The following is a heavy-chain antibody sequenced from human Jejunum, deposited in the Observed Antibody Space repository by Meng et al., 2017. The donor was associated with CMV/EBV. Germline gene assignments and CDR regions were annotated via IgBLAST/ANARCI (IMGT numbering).Heavy chain of an antibody. CDR2: IYYSGRT. CDR1: SIRSGDYY. Sequence: SIRSGDYYWGWIRQPPGKGLEWMGFIYYSGRTYYNPSLASRLTISVDTSNNQFSLTLSSVTAADTAVYYCARTQDCSSTSCYTGFDPWGQGTLVTVSS. V-gene: IGHV4-30-4*08. J-gene: IGHJ5*02. D-gene: IGHD2-2*01. CDR3: ARTQDCSSTSCYTGFDP.